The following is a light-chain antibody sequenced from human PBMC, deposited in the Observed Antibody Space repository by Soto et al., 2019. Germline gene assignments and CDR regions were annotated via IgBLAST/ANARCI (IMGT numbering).Light chain of an antibody. J-gene: IGKJ1*01. V-gene: IGKV3-20*01. Sequence: EIVLTQSPGTLSLSPGERAILSCRASQSVSSSFLSWYQQKPGQSPRLLIYGASGRATGIPDRFSGSGSGTDFTLTISSLEPEDFAVYYCQQYGSAPRTFGQGTKVDI. CDR2: GAS. CDR1: QSVSSSF. CDR3: QQYGSAPRT.